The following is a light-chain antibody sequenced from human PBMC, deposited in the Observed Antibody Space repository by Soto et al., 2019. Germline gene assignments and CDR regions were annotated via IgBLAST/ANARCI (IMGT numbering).Light chain of an antibody. V-gene: IGKV1-5*03. CDR1: QSISSW. Sequence: DIQMTQSPSTLSATAGDRVTITCRASQSISSWLAWYQQKPGKAPKLLIYKASSLESGVPSRFSGSGSGTEFTLTISSLLPEDFATYHCQQLKSFPFTFGQGTRLEIK. CDR2: KAS. CDR3: QQLKSFPFT. J-gene: IGKJ5*01.